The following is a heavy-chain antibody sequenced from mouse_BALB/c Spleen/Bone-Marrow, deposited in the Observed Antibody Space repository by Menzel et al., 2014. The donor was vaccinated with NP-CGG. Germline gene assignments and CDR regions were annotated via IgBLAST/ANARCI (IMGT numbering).Heavy chain of an antibody. V-gene: IGHV1-69*02. J-gene: IGHJ2*01. Sequence: VQLQQSGAELVRPGASVKLSCKASGYTFTSYWINWVKQRPGQGLEWIGNIFPSETYTNYNQKFKDKATLTVDKSSSTQCMRLSSAPHEDSAVYYCAGDIYGSRGHGAPLTVST. CDR2: IFPSETYT. D-gene: IGHD1-1*02. CDR3: AGDIYGS. CDR1: GYTFTSYW.